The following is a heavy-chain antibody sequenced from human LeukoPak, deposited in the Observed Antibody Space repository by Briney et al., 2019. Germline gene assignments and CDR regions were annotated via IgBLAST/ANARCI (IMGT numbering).Heavy chain of an antibody. Sequence: PGGSLRLSCAASGFTFSSYAMSWVRQAPGKGLEWVSAISGSGGSTYYADSVKGRFTISRDNSKNTLYLQMNSLRAEDTAVYYCARAGGAAAGTSWFDPWGQGTLVTVSS. D-gene: IGHD6-13*01. CDR1: GFTFSSYA. CDR2: ISGSGGST. V-gene: IGHV3-23*01. CDR3: ARAGGAAAGTSWFDP. J-gene: IGHJ5*02.